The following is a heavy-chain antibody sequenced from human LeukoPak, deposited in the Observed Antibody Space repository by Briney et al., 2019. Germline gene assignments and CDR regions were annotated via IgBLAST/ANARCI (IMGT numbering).Heavy chain of an antibody. CDR2: IIPILDTT. Sequence: ASVKVSCKASGGTLSNYAINWVRQAPGQGLEWMGRIIPILDTTNYAQKFQGRVTITTDESTSTAYMELITLRSGDTAVYYCAGESFSRRAGITMVRGVITYWGQGTLVTVSS. V-gene: IGHV1-69*11. J-gene: IGHJ4*02. CDR3: AGESFSRRAGITMVRGVITY. D-gene: IGHD3-10*01. CDR1: GGTLSNYA.